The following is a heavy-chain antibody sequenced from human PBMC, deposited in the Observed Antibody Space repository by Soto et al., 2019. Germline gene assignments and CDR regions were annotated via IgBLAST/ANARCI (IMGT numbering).Heavy chain of an antibody. Sequence: ASVKVSCKASGGTFSSYAISWVRQAPGQGLEWMGGIIPIFGTANYAQKFQGRVTITADESTSTAYMELSSLRSEDTAVYYCARSFRLAGSYYNGFDYWGQGTLVTVSS. CDR2: IIPIFGTA. CDR3: ARSFRLAGSYYNGFDY. J-gene: IGHJ4*02. CDR1: GGTFSSYA. V-gene: IGHV1-69*13. D-gene: IGHD3-10*01.